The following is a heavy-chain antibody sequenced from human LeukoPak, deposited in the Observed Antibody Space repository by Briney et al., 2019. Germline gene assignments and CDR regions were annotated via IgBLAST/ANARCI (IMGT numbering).Heavy chain of an antibody. V-gene: IGHV3-23*01. CDR2: ISGSGGST. CDR1: GFTFSSYA. D-gene: IGHD6-13*01. J-gene: IGHJ4*02. Sequence: GGSLRLSCAASGFTFSSYAMSWVRQAPGKGLEWVSAISGSGGSTYYADSVKGRFTISRDNSKNTLYLQMNSLRAEDSAVYYCAKTRPLDSSSWSHGDYWGQGTLVTVSS. CDR3: AKTRPLDSSSWSHGDY.